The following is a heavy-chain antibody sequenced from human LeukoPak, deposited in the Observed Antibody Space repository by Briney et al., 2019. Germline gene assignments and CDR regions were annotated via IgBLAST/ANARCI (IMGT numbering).Heavy chain of an antibody. V-gene: IGHV3-33*01. CDR3: ARAFYGDARMGLEH. Sequence: GGSLRLSCAASGFTFSNYGMNWVRQAPGKGLEWVAIIWFDGNNKYYADSAKGRFTISRDNSKNTLSLQMNSLRAEDTAVYCCARAFYGDARMGLEHWGQGTLVTVSS. CDR1: GFTFSNYG. CDR2: IWFDGNNK. D-gene: IGHD4-17*01. J-gene: IGHJ1*01.